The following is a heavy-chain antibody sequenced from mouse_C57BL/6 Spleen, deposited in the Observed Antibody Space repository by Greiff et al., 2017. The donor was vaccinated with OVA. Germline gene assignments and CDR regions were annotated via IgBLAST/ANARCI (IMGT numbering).Heavy chain of an antibody. CDR2: ISSGSSTI. CDR3: ARKDYGSRLDY. J-gene: IGHJ2*01. V-gene: IGHV5-17*01. CDR1: GFTFSDYG. D-gene: IGHD1-1*01. Sequence: VQLKESGGGLVKPGGSLKLSCAASGFTFSDYGMHWVRQAPEKGLEWVAYISSGSSTIYYADTVKGRFTISRDNAKNTLFLQMTSLRSEDTAMYYCARKDYGSRLDYWGQGTTLTVSS.